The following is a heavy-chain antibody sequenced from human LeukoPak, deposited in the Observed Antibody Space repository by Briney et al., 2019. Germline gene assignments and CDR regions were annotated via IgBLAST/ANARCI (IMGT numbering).Heavy chain of an antibody. CDR2: IKYDASST. D-gene: IGHD3-22*01. Sequence: GGSLRLSCADSGFTFSSHWMHWVRQAPGKGLVWVSRIKYDASSTSYADSVKGRFTISRDNSKNTLYLQMNSLRADDTAVYYCARGPPITMIVVARWFDPWGQGTLVTVSS. V-gene: IGHV3-74*01. CDR3: ARGPPITMIVVARWFDP. CDR1: GFTFSSHW. J-gene: IGHJ5*02.